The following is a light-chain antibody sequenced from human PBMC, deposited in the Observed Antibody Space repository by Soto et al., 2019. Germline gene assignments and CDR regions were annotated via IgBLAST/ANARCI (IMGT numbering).Light chain of an antibody. Sequence: DIQLTQSPSTLSASVGDGVTITCRASQRIDRYLAWYQQKPGKAPKLLVYDASTLEGGVPSRFSGSGSATEFILTISSLQPDDFATYYCQQYKDDAWTFGQGTRVEFK. CDR1: QRIDRY. CDR3: QQYKDDAWT. V-gene: IGKV1-5*01. J-gene: IGKJ1*01. CDR2: DAS.